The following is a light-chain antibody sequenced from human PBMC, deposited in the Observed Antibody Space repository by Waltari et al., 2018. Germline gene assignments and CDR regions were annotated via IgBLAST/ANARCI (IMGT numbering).Light chain of an antibody. J-gene: IGKJ2*01. CDR2: DAS. CDR1: QSVGSY. V-gene: IGKV3-11*01. Sequence: EIVLTQSPATLSLSPGDTVTLSCRASQSVGSYLAWYQQKPGQAPRLLIYDASNRAAGIPDRFRGSGSGTDFTLTISSLEAEDFAVYYCQQRSKWTPHTFGQGARLEIK. CDR3: QQRSKWTPHT.